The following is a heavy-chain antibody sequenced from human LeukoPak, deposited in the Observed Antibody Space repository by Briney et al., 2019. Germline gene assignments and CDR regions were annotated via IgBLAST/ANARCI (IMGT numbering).Heavy chain of an antibody. J-gene: IGHJ4*02. V-gene: IGHV4-34*01. CDR2: INHRGST. Sequence: SETLSLTCAVYGGSFSGNYWSWIRQPPGKGLEWIGEINHRGSTKYNPSLKSRVTISVDTSNNKFSLNLSSVTAADTAVYYCARERTGFGECDYWGQGTLVTVSS. CDR3: ARERTGFGECDY. D-gene: IGHD3-10*01. CDR1: GGSFSGNY.